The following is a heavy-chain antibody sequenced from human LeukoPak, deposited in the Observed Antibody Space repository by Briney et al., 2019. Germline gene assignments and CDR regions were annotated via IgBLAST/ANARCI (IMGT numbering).Heavy chain of an antibody. J-gene: IGHJ3*02. D-gene: IGHD4-17*01. Sequence: GESLKISCKGSGYSFTSYWIGWVRRMPGKGLEWMGIIYPGDSDTRYSPSFQGQVTISAQKSISTAYLQWSSLKASDTAMYYCARLGPTISHMTTAPFDAFDIWGQGTMVTVSS. CDR1: GYSFTSYW. CDR2: IYPGDSDT. CDR3: ARLGPTISHMTTAPFDAFDI. V-gene: IGHV5-51*01.